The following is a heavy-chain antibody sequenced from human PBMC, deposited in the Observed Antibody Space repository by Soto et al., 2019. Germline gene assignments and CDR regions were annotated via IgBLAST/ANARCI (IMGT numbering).Heavy chain of an antibody. CDR2: ISGGGRDT. CDR1: GFSLSDYW. J-gene: IGHJ5*02. V-gene: IGHV3-74*03. Sequence: GGSLRLSCAASGFSLSDYWMHWVRQVPGKGLLWVSRISGGGRDTTYADSVKGRFTISRDNAKNTLYLQMNTLRAEDTAVYYYAKDSRGQVTRVFSNWFDPWGQGTLVTVSS. D-gene: IGHD4-4*01. CDR3: AKDSRGQVTRVFSNWFDP.